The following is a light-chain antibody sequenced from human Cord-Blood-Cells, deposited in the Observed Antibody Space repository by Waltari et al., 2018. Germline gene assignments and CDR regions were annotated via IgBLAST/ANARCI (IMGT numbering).Light chain of an antibody. CDR1: SSDVGAYND. Sequence: QSALTQPRPVSGSPGRSVTLSCTGTSSDVGAYNDVSWYQQHPGKAPKLMIYDVSKRPSGVPDRFSGSKSGNTASLTISGLQAEDEADYYCCSYAGSYTYVFGTGTKVTVL. CDR2: DVS. J-gene: IGLJ1*01. V-gene: IGLV2-11*01. CDR3: CSYAGSYTYV.